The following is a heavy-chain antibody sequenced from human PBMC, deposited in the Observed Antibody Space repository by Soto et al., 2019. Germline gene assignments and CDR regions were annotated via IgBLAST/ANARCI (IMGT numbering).Heavy chain of an antibody. Sequence: SETLSLTCTVSGGSISSGDYYWSWIRQPPGKGLEWIGYIYYSGSTYYNPSLKSRVTISVDTSKNQFSLKLSSVTAADTAVYYCAREILLWFGELAENWFDPWGQGTLVTVSS. CDR3: AREILLWFGELAENWFDP. CDR1: GGSISSGDYY. D-gene: IGHD3-10*01. V-gene: IGHV4-30-4*01. J-gene: IGHJ5*02. CDR2: IYYSGST.